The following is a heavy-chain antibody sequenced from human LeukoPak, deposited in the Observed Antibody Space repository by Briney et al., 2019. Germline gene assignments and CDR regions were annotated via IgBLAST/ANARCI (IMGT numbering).Heavy chain of an antibody. V-gene: IGHV4-59*01. CDR2: IYYSGST. D-gene: IGHD3-10*01. Sequence: PSGTLSLTCTVSGGSISSYYWSWIRQPPGKGLEWIGYIYYSGSTNYNPSLKSRVTISVDTSKNQFSLKLSSVTAADTAVYYCARSFGSGSYSTFDIWGQGTMVTVSS. J-gene: IGHJ3*02. CDR3: ARSFGSGSYSTFDI. CDR1: GGSISSYY.